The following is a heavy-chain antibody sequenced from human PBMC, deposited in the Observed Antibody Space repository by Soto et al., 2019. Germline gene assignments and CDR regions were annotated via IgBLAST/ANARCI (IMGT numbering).Heavy chain of an antibody. CDR3: ARDLRGNSYYFDY. V-gene: IGHV1-18*04. CDR2: ISPYTYNT. Sequence: QVQLVQSGAEVKKPGASVKVSCKTSGYTFTSYGVSWVRQAPGQGLEWMGWISPYTYNTNYAQKFQGRVTMTTDTSTSTAYIELRSLRSDDTAVYYCARDLRGNSYYFDYWGQGTLISVSS. D-gene: IGHD2-21*01. CDR1: GYTFTSYG. J-gene: IGHJ4*02.